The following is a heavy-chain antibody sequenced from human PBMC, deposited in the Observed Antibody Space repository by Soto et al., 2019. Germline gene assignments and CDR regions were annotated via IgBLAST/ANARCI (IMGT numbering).Heavy chain of an antibody. CDR1: GFTVSSNY. CDR3: ARVDTAMASNY. CDR2: IYSGGST. D-gene: IGHD5-18*01. Sequence: EVQLVETGGGLIQPGGSLRLSCAASGFTVSSNYMSWVRQAPGKGLEWVSVIYSGGSTYYADSVKGRFTISRDNSKNTLYLQMNSLRAEDTAVDYCARVDTAMASNYWGQGTLVTVSS. V-gene: IGHV3-53*02. J-gene: IGHJ4*02.